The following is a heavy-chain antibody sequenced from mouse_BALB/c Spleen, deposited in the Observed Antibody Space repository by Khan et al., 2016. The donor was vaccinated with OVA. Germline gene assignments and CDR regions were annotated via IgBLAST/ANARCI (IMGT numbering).Heavy chain of an antibody. J-gene: IGHJ4*01. CDR3: ARGGAAYYRNDGGAMEY. CDR2: INTHSGVP. V-gene: IGHV9-4*02. CDR1: GYTFTTAG. D-gene: IGHD2-14*01. Sequence: QIQLVHSVPELKKPGETVRISCKASGYTFTTAGIQWVQKMPGKGLKWIGWINTHSGVPKYAEDFKGRFAFSLEISVKTAYLQITNLKNEDTATYFCARGGAAYYRNDGGAMEYWGQGTSVTVSS.